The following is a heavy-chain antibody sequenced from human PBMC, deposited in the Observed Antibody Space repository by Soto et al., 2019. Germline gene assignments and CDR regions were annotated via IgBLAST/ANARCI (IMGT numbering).Heavy chain of an antibody. D-gene: IGHD3-22*01. CDR3: ARLGGYVSVGYYYLWDS. CDR1: DGSMNSDSSY. V-gene: IGHV4-39*01. J-gene: IGHJ4*02. Sequence: QLQLQESGPGLVKPSETLSLTCRVSDGSMNSDSSYWGWIRQPPGKGLEWIGVINHSGSTSHILSLKGRVTMSVDASRNQFSLKLTSMTSADTAVYYCARLGGYVSVGYYYLWDSWGQGTLVTVSS. CDR2: INHSGST.